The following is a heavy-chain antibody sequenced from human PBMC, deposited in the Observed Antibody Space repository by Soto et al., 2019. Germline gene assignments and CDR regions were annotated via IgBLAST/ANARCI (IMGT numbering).Heavy chain of an antibody. CDR2: ISSSGSAI. D-gene: IGHD5-18*01. CDR3: ARDSHQYSYDLNWFAP. V-gene: IGHV3-11*01. Sequence: GGSLRFSCAASGFTFSDYYMSWIRQAPGKGLEWLSYISSSGSAIYYADSVKGRFTISRDNAKNSLYLQMNSLRAEDTAVYYCARDSHQYSYDLNWFAPWGQGTLVPVSS. CDR1: GFTFSDYY. J-gene: IGHJ5*02.